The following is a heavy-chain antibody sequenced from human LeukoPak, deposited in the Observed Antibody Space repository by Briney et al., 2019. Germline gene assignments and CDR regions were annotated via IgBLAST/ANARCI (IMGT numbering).Heavy chain of an antibody. D-gene: IGHD6-6*01. J-gene: IGHJ4*02. Sequence: SETLSLTCTVSGGSISSYYWSWIPQPPGKGLEWIGYIYYSGSTNYNPSLKSQVTISVDTSKNQFSLKLSSVTAADTAVYYCASGRGSSSLLYFDYWGQGTLVTVSS. V-gene: IGHV4-59*08. CDR3: ASGRGSSSLLYFDY. CDR2: IYYSGST. CDR1: GGSISSYY.